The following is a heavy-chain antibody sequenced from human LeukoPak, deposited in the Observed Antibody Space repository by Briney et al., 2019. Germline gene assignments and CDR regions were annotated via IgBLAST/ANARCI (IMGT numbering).Heavy chain of an antibody. J-gene: IGHJ4*02. V-gene: IGHV3-21*01. CDR2: ISSSSSYI. D-gene: IGHD5-12*01. Sequence: GGSLRLSCAASGFTFSSYSMNWVRQAPGKGLEWVSSISSSSSYIYYADSVKGRFTISRDNAKNSLYLQMNSLRAEDTAVHYCARDPGMVATYTKDPFDYWGQGTLVTVSS. CDR1: GFTFSSYS. CDR3: ARDPGMVATYTKDPFDY.